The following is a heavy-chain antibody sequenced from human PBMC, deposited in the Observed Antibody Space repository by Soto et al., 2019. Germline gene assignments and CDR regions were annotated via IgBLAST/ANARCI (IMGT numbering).Heavy chain of an antibody. J-gene: IGHJ5*02. Sequence: AGGSLRLSCAASGFTFSSYAMHWVRQAPGKGLEWVAVISYDGSNKYYADSVKGRFTISRDNSKNTLYLQMNSLRAEDTAVYYCARITMITFGGIPWGQGTLVTVSS. D-gene: IGHD3-16*01. V-gene: IGHV3-30-3*01. CDR1: GFTFSSYA. CDR3: ARITMITFGGIP. CDR2: ISYDGSNK.